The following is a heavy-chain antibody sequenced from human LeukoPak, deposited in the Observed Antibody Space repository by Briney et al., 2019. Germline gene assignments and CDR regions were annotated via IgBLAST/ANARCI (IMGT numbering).Heavy chain of an antibody. Sequence: AGGSLRLSCAASGFTFSSYGMSWVRQAPGKGLEWVSAISGSGGSTYYADSVKGRFTISRDNSKNTLYLQMNSLRAEDTAVYYCARSAYSSGWDTFDYWGQGTLVTVSS. D-gene: IGHD6-19*01. CDR1: GFTFSSYG. CDR3: ARSAYSSGWDTFDY. V-gene: IGHV3-23*01. CDR2: ISGSGGST. J-gene: IGHJ4*02.